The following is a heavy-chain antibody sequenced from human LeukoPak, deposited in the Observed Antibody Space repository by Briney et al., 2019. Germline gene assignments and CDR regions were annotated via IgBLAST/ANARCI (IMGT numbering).Heavy chain of an antibody. CDR2: ISYDGSNK. D-gene: IGHD5-24*01. J-gene: IGHJ3*02. CDR3: AREDGSDAFDI. CDR1: GFTFSSYS. Sequence: GGSLRLSCAASGFTFSSYSMNWVRQAPGKGLEWVAVISYDGSNKYYADSVKGRFTISRDNSKNTLYLQMNSLRAEDTAVYYCAREDGSDAFDIWGQGTMVTISS. V-gene: IGHV3-30*03.